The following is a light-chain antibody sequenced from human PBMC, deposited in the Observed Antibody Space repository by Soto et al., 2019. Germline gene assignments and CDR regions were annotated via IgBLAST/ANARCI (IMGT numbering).Light chain of an antibody. CDR2: EVS. J-gene: IGLJ1*01. CDR3: SSYTSSSTYV. V-gene: IGLV2-14*01. CDR1: SSDVGGYNY. Sequence: QSVLTQPASVSGSPGQSITISCTGTSSDVGGYNYVSWYQQHPGKAPELMIYEVSNRPSGVSNRFSGSKSGNTASLTISGLQAEDEADYSCSSYTSSSTYVFGTATKLTVL.